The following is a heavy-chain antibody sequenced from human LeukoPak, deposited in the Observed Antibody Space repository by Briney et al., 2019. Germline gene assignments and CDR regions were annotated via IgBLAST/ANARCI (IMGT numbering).Heavy chain of an antibody. CDR3: AKTILVPPTRGCYYYLDV. V-gene: IGHV3-30*18. D-gene: IGHD2-2*01. CDR2: ISYDGSNK. CDR1: GLTFSSYG. J-gene: IGHJ6*03. Sequence: PGRSLRLSCAASGLTFSSYGMHWVRQAPGKGLEWVAVISYDGSNKYYADSVKGRFTISRDNSKNTLYLQMNSLRAEDTAVYYCAKTILVPPTRGCYYYLDVWGKGTTVTVSS.